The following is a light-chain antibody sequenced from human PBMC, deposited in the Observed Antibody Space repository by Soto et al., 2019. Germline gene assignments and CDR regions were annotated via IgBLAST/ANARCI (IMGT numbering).Light chain of an antibody. Sequence: QSALTQPPSASGSLGQSVTISCTGTSSDVGAYNYVSWYQQHPGKAPKLMIYEVTRRPSGVPDRFSGSKSGNTASLNVSGLQAEDEADYYCCSXADNNDYVFGTGTKLTVL. CDR2: EVT. J-gene: IGLJ1*01. CDR3: CSXADNNDYV. V-gene: IGLV2-8*01. CDR1: SSDVGAYNY.